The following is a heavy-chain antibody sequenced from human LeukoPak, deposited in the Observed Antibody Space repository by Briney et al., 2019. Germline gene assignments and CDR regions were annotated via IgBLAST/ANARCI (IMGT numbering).Heavy chain of an antibody. CDR3: AKDPRGFFH. CDR2: IRYDGSNK. J-gene: IGHJ5*02. V-gene: IGHV3-30*02. CDR1: GFTFGSYG. Sequence: GGPLRLSYAASGFTFGSYGMTWVRRAPGKGLEWVAFIRYDGSNKYYADSVKGRFTISRDNSKNTLYLRMNSLRAEDTAVYYCAKDPRGFFHWGQGTLVTVSS.